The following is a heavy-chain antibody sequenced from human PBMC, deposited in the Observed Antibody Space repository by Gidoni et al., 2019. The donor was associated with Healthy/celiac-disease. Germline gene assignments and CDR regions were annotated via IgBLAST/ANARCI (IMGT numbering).Heavy chain of an antibody. D-gene: IGHD2-21*02. CDR3: TTVSVVVTDPHTEDY. J-gene: IGHJ4*02. CDR2: IKSKTDGGTT. Sequence: ELQLVESGGGLVKPGGSLRLSCAASGFNFIHAWMNWVRQAPGKRLECVGRIKSKTDGGTTDDAATVKGRFTISRDDSKNTLYLQMNSLKTEDTAVYYCTTVSVVVTDPHTEDYWGQGTLVTVSS. CDR1: GFNFIHAW. V-gene: IGHV3-15*07.